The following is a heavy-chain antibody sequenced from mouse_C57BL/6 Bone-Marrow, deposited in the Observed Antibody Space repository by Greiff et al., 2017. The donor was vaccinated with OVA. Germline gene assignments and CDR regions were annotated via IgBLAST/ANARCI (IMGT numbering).Heavy chain of an antibody. V-gene: IGHV1-64*01. Sequence: QVQLQQPGAELVKPGASVKLSCKASGYTFTSYWMRWVKQRPGQGLEWIGMIHPNSGSTNYNEKFKSKATLTVDKSSSTAYMQLIILTSGDSAVYYCARVKGYFDYWGQGTTLTVSS. CDR3: ARVKGYFDY. J-gene: IGHJ2*01. CDR1: GYTFTSYW. CDR2: IHPNSGST.